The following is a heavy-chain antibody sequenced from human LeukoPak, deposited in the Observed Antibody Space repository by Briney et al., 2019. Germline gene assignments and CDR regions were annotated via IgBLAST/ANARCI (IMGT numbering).Heavy chain of an antibody. J-gene: IGHJ4*02. CDR2: ISSSSSYI. CDR3: ARVVVDTAMVTYYFDY. Sequence: GGSLRLSCAASGFTFSSYSMNWVRQAPGKGLEWDSSISSSSSYIYYADSVKGRFTISRDNAKNSLYLQMNSLRAEDTAVYYCARVVVDTAMVTYYFDYWGQGTLVTVSS. CDR1: GFTFSSYS. V-gene: IGHV3-21*01. D-gene: IGHD5-18*01.